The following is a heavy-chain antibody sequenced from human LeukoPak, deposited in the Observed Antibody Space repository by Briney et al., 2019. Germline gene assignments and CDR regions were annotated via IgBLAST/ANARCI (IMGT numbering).Heavy chain of an antibody. Sequence: SETLSLTCAVYGGSFSGYYWSWIRQPPGKGLEWIGEINHSGSTNYNPSLKSRVTISVDTSKNQFSLKLSSVTAADTAVYYCARGRDIVVVPAAIGWFDPWGQGTLVTVSS. J-gene: IGHJ5*02. D-gene: IGHD2-2*01. CDR3: ARGRDIVVVPAAIGWFDP. V-gene: IGHV4-34*01. CDR1: GGSFSGYY. CDR2: INHSGST.